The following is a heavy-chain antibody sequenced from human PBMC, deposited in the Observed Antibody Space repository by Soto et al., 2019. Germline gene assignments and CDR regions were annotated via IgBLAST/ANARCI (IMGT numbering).Heavy chain of an antibody. J-gene: IGHJ4*02. Sequence: LSLTCTVSGGSISNYYWSWIRQPPGKGLEWIGYIYYSGSTNYNPSLRSRVTISLDTSKNQFSLKLTSVTAADTAVYYCARVIAWFDSSGLDYWGQGTLVTVSS. CDR2: IYYSGST. V-gene: IGHV4-59*01. CDR1: GGSISNYY. CDR3: ARVIAWFDSSGLDY. D-gene: IGHD3-22*01.